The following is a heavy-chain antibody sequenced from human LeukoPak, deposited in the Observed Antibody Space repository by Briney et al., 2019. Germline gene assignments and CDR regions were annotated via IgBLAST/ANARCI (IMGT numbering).Heavy chain of an antibody. D-gene: IGHD3-3*01. V-gene: IGHV4-31*03. Sequence: SQTLSLTCTVSGGSISSGGYYWSWIRQHPGKGLEWIGYIYYSGSTYYNPSLKSRVTISVDTSKNQFSLKLSSVTAADTAVYYCASDRERYDFWSGYYTGNYYYGMDVWGQGTTVTVSS. J-gene: IGHJ6*02. CDR1: GGSISSGGYY. CDR2: IYYSGST. CDR3: ASDRERYDFWSGYYTGNYYYGMDV.